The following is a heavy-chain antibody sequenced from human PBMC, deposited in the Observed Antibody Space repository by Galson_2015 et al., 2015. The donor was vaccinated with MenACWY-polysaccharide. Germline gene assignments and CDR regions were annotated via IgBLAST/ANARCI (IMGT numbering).Heavy chain of an antibody. J-gene: IGHJ6*04. CDR3: ARGGTVSHLDV. V-gene: IGHV1-69*13. CDR1: GGTFHNYG. D-gene: IGHD5/OR15-5a*01. Sequence: SVKVSCKASGGTFHNYGITWVRQAPGQGLEWMGVIIPIFGSTNYAQNYQARVTLTADVSTNVAYMEPSSLKSDDTAVYYCARGGTVSHLDVWGKGTTIIVSS. CDR2: IIPIFGST.